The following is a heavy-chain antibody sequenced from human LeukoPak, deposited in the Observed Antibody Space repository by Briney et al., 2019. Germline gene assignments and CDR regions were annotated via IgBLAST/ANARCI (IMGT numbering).Heavy chain of an antibody. V-gene: IGHV3-21*01. CDR3: ARDLGYCCGGSCY. D-gene: IGHD2-15*01. CDR2: ISSSSSYI. CDR1: GFTFSDYA. J-gene: IGHJ4*02. Sequence: GGSLRLSCAASGFTFSDYAMSWVRQAPGKGLEWVSSISSSSSYIYYADSVKGRFTISRDNAKNSLYLQMNSLRAEDTAVYYCARDLGYCCGGSCYWSQGTLVTVSS.